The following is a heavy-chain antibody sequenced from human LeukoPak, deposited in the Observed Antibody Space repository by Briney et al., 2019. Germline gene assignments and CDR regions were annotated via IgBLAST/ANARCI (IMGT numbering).Heavy chain of an antibody. D-gene: IGHD5-18*01. Sequence: PGGSLRLSCAASGFTFSDYYMSWIRQAPGKGLEWVSYISSSSSYTNYADSVKGRFTISRDNAKNSLYLRMNSLRAEETAVYYCARGSGKKLWLSDFDYWGQGTLVTVSP. CDR3: ARGSGKKLWLSDFDY. CDR2: ISSSSSYT. CDR1: GFTFSDYY. V-gene: IGHV3-11*05. J-gene: IGHJ4*02.